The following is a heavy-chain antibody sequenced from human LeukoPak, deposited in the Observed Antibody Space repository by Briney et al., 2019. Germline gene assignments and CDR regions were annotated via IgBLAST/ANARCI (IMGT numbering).Heavy chain of an antibody. Sequence: GGSLRLSCAASGFTFSSYTMNWVRQPPGKGLEWVSNIGTSSTTIYHADSVKGRFTISRDNSKNTLYLQMNSLRAEDTAVYYCAKAGGSGWYGGDYWGQGTLVTVSS. CDR2: IGTSSTTI. V-gene: IGHV3-48*01. J-gene: IGHJ4*02. CDR1: GFTFSSYT. D-gene: IGHD6-19*01. CDR3: AKAGGSGWYGGDY.